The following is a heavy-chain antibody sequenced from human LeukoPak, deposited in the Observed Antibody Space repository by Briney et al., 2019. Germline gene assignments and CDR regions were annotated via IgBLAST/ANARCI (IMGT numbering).Heavy chain of an antibody. J-gene: IGHJ5*01. CDR1: GGSISSSNSY. CDR3: ARHRVVGTTRGRGFDS. CDR2: VYNSGGT. D-gene: IGHD1-26*01. Sequence: QSSETLSLTCTVPGGSISSSNSYWGWIRQPPGKGLEWIGGVYNSGGTSYNPSLKSRVIISKDTSKDQVSLRLSSVTVADTAVYYCARHRVVGTTRGRGFDSWGQGTLVIVSS. V-gene: IGHV4-39*01.